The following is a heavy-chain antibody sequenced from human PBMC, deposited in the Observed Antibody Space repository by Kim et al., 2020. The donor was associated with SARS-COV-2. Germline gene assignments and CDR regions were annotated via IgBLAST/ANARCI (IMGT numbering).Heavy chain of an antibody. CDR2: ICGSGGST. Sequence: GGSLRLSCAASGFTFSSYAMSWVRQAPGKGLEWVSAICGSGGSTYYADSVKGRFTISRDNSKNTLYLQMNSLRAEDTAVYYCAKSSGGGSTSPFDYWGQGTLVTVSS. CDR3: AKSSGGGSTSPFDY. D-gene: IGHD2-2*01. CDR1: GFTFSSYA. J-gene: IGHJ4*02. V-gene: IGHV3-23*01.